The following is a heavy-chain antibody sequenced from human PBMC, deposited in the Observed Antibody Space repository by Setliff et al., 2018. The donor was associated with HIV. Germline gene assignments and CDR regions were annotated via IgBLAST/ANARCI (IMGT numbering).Heavy chain of an antibody. V-gene: IGHV1-18*01. D-gene: IGHD3-9*01. Sequence: GASVKVSCKTSDYTFTKYAISWVRQAPGQGLEWMGWISAHNGNTNYAQRLKGRVTVTTDSSTNTVYLELRSLRPDDTAVYYCARHSDILTGHFDCWGQGTLVTVS. CDR3: ARHSDILTGHFDC. CDR2: ISAHNGNT. CDR1: DYTFTKYA. J-gene: IGHJ4*02.